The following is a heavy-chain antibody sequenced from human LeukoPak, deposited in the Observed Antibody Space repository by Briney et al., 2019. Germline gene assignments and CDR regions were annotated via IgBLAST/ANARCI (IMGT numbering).Heavy chain of an antibody. D-gene: IGHD3-10*01. V-gene: IGHV4-39*07. Sequence: PSETLSLTCTVSGGSISSSSYYWGWIRQPPGKGLEWIGSIYYSGSTYYNPSLKSRVTISVDTSKNQFSLKLSSVTAADTAVYYCARYEGVTALIDYWGQGTLVTVSS. CDR2: IYYSGST. CDR3: ARYEGVTALIDY. CDR1: GGSISSSSYY. J-gene: IGHJ4*02.